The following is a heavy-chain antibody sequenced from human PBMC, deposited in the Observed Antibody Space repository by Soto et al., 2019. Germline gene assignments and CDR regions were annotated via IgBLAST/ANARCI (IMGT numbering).Heavy chain of an antibody. J-gene: IGHJ4*02. Sequence: SETLSLTCTVSGGSISSYYWSWIRQPPGKGLEWIGYIYHSGSTNYNPSLKSRVTISVDTSKNQFSLKLSSVTAADTAVYYCARFPRGYSYGHFDYWGQGTLVTVSS. CDR2: IYHSGST. CDR1: GGSISSYY. CDR3: ARFPRGYSYGHFDY. V-gene: IGHV4-59*01. D-gene: IGHD5-18*01.